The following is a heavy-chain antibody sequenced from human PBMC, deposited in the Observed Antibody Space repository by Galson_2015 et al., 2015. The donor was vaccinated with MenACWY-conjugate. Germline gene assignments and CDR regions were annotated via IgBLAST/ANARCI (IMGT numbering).Heavy chain of an antibody. CDR3: ARTRRYTSYYFYYYIDV. Sequence: PALVKPTQTLTLTCTFSGFSLSTPEMCVSWICQSPGKALEWLARIDWDDNRYYSTSLKTRLTISKDTSKKQVVLSMTNMDPVDTATYYCARTRRYTSYYFYYYIDVWGKGTTVAVSS. J-gene: IGHJ6*03. D-gene: IGHD5-12*01. V-gene: IGHV2-70*11. CDR2: IDWDDNR. CDR1: GFSLSTPEMC.